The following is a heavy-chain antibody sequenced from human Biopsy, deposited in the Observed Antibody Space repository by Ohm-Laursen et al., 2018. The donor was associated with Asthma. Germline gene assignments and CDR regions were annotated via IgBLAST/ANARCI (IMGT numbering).Heavy chain of an antibody. J-gene: IGHJ4*02. CDR2: ISSLSRYI. V-gene: IGHV3-21*01. CDR1: GFGLRDYT. CDR3: SRDFTIGSGSPFHF. D-gene: IGHD3-10*01. Sequence: SLRLPCAASGFGLRDYTMNWVRQAPGKGLEWVASISSLSRYIYHATSLRGRFTISRDNAKRSLYLQMDSLRGDDTAVYYCSRDFTIGSGSPFHFWGRGTLVTVSS.